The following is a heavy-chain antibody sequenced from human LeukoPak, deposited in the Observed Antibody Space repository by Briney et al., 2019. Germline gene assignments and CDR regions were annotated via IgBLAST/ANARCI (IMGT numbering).Heavy chain of an antibody. V-gene: IGHV3-64*02. CDR1: GFTFSSYS. CDR3: ARVAESRDWYYFDY. CDR2: INNNGDNT. Sequence: PGGSLRLSCAASGFTFSSYSMNWVRQAPGKGLEYVSAINNNGDNTYYTDSVKGRFTISRDNSKNTLYLQMGSLRAEDMAVYYCARVAESRDWYYFDYWGQGTLVTVST. J-gene: IGHJ4*02. D-gene: IGHD3/OR15-3a*01.